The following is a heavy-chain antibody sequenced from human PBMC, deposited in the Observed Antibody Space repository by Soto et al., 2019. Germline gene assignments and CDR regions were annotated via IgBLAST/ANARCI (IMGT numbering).Heavy chain of an antibody. CDR2: IDPSDSYT. D-gene: IGHD1-1*01. J-gene: IGHJ3*02. V-gene: IGHV5-10-1*01. CDR3: ARRVEGEGGAFDI. Sequence: GSSKNISNTCSGYSITNYWLRWVRQMPGKGLEWMGRIDPSDSYTNYRPSFQGHVTISADKSISTAYLQWSSLKASDTAMYYCARRVEGEGGAFDIWGLGTMVTVSS. CDR1: GYSITNYW.